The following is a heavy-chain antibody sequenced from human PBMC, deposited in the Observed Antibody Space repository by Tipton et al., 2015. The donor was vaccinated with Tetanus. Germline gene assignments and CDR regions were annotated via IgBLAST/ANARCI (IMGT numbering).Heavy chain of an antibody. CDR1: GGSVRSGSYY. V-gene: IGHV4-61*01. J-gene: IGHJ4*02. CDR3: ARANYDFSMKGPFDS. D-gene: IGHD3-3*01. Sequence: TLSLTCTVSGGSVRSGSYYWNWIRQPPGKGLEWIGYISYSGSTNSDYFLKSRITISRDTSKNQYSLSLSSVTAADTAVYFCARANYDFSMKGPFDSWGQGILVVVSA. CDR2: ISYSGST.